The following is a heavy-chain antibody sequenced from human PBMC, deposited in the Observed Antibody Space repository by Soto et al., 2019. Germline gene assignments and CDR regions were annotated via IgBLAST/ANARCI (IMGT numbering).Heavy chain of an antibody. CDR2: IRSKAYGGTT. CDR1: GFTFGDYA. CDR3: TRDLVAYCGGDCYFHYYYGMDV. V-gene: IGHV3-49*03. J-gene: IGHJ6*02. D-gene: IGHD2-21*02. Sequence: PGGSLRLSCTASGFTFGDYAMSWFRQAPGKGLEWVGFIRSKAYGGTTEYAASVKGRFTISRDDSKSIAYLQMNSLKTEDTAVYYCTRDLVAYCGGDCYFHYYYGMDVWGQGTTVTVSS.